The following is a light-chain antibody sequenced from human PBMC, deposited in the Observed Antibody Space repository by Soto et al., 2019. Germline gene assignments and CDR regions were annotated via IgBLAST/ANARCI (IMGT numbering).Light chain of an antibody. CDR1: QRVSSNY. CDR2: GAS. CDR3: LQYGSAPRT. J-gene: IGKJ1*01. V-gene: IGKV3-20*01. Sequence: ENVLTQSPGTLCLSPGERATLSCRANQRVSSNYLAWNQQMPGQAPRLLIHGASTRVSGVPDRFIGSGFGTDFTLTINRLEPEDFAVYICLQYGSAPRTFGQGTKVEVK.